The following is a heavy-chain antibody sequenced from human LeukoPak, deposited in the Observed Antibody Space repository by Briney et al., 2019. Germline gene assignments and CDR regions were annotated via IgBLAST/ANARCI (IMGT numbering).Heavy chain of an antibody. CDR2: IKSKTDGGTT. D-gene: IGHD6-13*01. CDR1: GFTFTNAW. Sequence: GGSLRLSCASSGFTFTNAWMSWVRQAPGKGLEWVGRIKSKTDGGTTDYAAPVKGRFTISRDDSKTTLYLQMNSLKTEDTAVYYCTTVRGSSYQYFQRWGQGTLVTVSS. J-gene: IGHJ1*01. CDR3: TTVRGSSYQYFQR. V-gene: IGHV3-15*01.